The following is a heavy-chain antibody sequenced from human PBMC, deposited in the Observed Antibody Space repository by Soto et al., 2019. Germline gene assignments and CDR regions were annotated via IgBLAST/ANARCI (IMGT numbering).Heavy chain of an antibody. D-gene: IGHD6-6*01. CDR1: GFTFSSYA. V-gene: IGHV3-30-3*01. Sequence: GGSLRLSCAASGFTFSSYAMHWVRQAPGKGLERVAVISYDGSNKYYADSVKGRFTISRDNSKNTLYLQMNSLRAEDTAVYYCAKDPYSSSPLDAFDIWGQGTMVTVSS. CDR3: AKDPYSSSPLDAFDI. CDR2: ISYDGSNK. J-gene: IGHJ3*02.